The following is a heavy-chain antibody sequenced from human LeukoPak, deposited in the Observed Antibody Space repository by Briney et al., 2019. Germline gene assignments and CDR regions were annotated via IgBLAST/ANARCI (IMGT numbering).Heavy chain of an antibody. CDR3: ATSILTGYYYYGTDV. J-gene: IGHJ6*02. Sequence: GGSLRLSCAASGFTVSSNYMSWVRQAPGKGLEWVSVIYSGGSTYYADSVKGRFTISRENSKNTLYLQMNSLRAEDTAVYYCATSILTGYYYYGTDVWGQGTTVTVSS. CDR1: GFTVSSNY. CDR2: IYSGGST. D-gene: IGHD3-9*01. V-gene: IGHV3-53*01.